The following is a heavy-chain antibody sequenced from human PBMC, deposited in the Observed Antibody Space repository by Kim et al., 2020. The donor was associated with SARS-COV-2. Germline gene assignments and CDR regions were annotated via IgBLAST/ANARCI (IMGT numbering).Heavy chain of an antibody. V-gene: IGHV4-39*01. CDR1: GGSISSSSYY. CDR3: ARRGSGGATPGFDP. CDR2: IYYSGST. D-gene: IGHD1-26*01. Sequence: SETLSLTCTVSGGSISSSSYYWGWIRQPPGKGLEWIGSIYYSGSTYYNPSLKSRVTISVDTSKNQFSLKLSSVTAADTAVYYCARRGSGGATPGFDPWGQGTLVTVSS. J-gene: IGHJ5*02.